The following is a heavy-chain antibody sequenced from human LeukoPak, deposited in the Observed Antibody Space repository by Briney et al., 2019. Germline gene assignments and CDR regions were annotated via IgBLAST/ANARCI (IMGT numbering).Heavy chain of an antibody. V-gene: IGHV3-11*04. CDR2: ISSSGSTI. CDR3: ARDITRYSGSYYPAFDI. D-gene: IGHD1-26*01. Sequence: GGSLRLSCAASGFTIGDSYMNWIRQAPGKGLEWVSYISSSGSTIYYADSVKGRFTISRDNAKNSLYLQMNSLRAEDTAVYYCARDITRYSGSYYPAFDIWGQGTMVTVSS. CDR1: GFTIGDSY. J-gene: IGHJ3*02.